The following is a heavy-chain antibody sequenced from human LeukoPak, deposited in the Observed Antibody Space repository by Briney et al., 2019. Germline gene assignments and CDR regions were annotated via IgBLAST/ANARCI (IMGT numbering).Heavy chain of an antibody. D-gene: IGHD5-18*01. V-gene: IGHV4-39*01. J-gene: IGHJ4*02. CDR3: ARAWIHLGFDY. CDR1: GGSISSDNYY. Sequence: ASETLSLTCTVSGGSISSDNYYWGWIRQPPGKGLEWIGTIYYSGNTYYNPSLRTRVTISVDTSKNQFSLKLSSVTAADTAVYYCARAWIHLGFDYWGQGTLVTVSS. CDR2: IYYSGNT.